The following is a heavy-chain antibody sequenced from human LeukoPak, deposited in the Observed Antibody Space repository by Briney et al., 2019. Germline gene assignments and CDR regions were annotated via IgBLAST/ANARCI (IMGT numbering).Heavy chain of an antibody. CDR2: ITGGGGNT. D-gene: IGHD3-10*01. J-gene: IGHJ4*02. CDR1: GFTFSTYA. V-gene: IGHV3-23*01. CDR3: AKILGSGSYYYFDY. Sequence: GGSLRLSCAASGFTFSTYAMNWVRQAPGKGLEWVSTITGGGGNTYYADSVKGRSTISRDNSKNTLYLQMNSLRAEDTAVYYCAKILGSGSYYYFDYWGQGTLVTVSS.